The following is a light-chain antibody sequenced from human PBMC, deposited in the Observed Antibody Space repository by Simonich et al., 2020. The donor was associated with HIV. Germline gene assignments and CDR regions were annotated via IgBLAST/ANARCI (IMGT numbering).Light chain of an antibody. Sequence: QSALTQPRSVSGSPGQSVTISCTGNSSDVGGYNYVSWYQQHPGKAPKLMIYDVTKRPSGVPDRFAGSKSGNTASLTISGLQAEDEADYYCCSYAGSYIFVLFGGGTKLTVL. J-gene: IGLJ2*01. CDR1: SSDVGGYNY. CDR3: CSYAGSYIFVL. CDR2: DVT. V-gene: IGLV2-11*01.